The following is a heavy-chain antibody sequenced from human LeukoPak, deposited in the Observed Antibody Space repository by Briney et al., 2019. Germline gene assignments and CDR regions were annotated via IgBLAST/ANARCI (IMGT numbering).Heavy chain of an antibody. V-gene: IGHV3-23*01. J-gene: IGHJ4*02. CDR2: ISGSGGGT. D-gene: IGHD4-17*01. Sequence: GGSLILSCAASGFTFSGYTMTWVRQAPGKGLEWVSAISGSGGGTYYGDFAKGRFTISRDNSKNTLYLQMNSLRAEDTAVYYCAKVIDTVTTFDYWGQGTLVTVSS. CDR3: AKVIDTVTTFDY. CDR1: GFTFSGYT.